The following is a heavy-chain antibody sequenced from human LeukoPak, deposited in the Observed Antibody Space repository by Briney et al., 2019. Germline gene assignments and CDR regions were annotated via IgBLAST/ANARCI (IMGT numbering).Heavy chain of an antibody. V-gene: IGHV1-46*01. D-gene: IGHD2-15*01. CDR3: ASVVAARGWFDP. J-gene: IGHJ5*02. CDR2: INPSGGST. CDR1: GYTFTSYY. Sequence: GASVRVSCKASGYTFTSYYMHWVRQAPGQGREWMGIINPSGGSTSYAQKFQGRVTMTRDTSTSTVYMELSSLRSEDTAVYYCASVVAARGWFDPWGQGTLVTVSS.